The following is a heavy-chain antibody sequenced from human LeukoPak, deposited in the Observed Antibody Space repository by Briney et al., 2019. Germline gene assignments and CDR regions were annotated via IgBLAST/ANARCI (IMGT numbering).Heavy chain of an antibody. Sequence: SVKVSCKASGGTFSSYAISWVRQAPGQGLEWMGGIIPIFGTANYAQKFQGRVTIAADESTSTAYMELSSLRSEDTAVYYCARLGYCSSTSCYGGLNYYGMDVWGQGTTVTVSS. D-gene: IGHD2-2*01. CDR3: ARLGYCSSTSCYGGLNYYGMDV. J-gene: IGHJ6*02. CDR1: GGTFSSYA. CDR2: IIPIFGTA. V-gene: IGHV1-69*13.